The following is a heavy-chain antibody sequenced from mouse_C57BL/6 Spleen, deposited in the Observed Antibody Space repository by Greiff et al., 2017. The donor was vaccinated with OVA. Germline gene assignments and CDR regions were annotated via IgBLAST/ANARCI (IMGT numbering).Heavy chain of an antibody. J-gene: IGHJ4*01. CDR2: IDPETGGT. CDR3: TRRYYDYEGYAMDY. V-gene: IGHV1-15*01. CDR1: GYTFTDYE. Sequence: QVQLQQSGAELVRPGASVTLSCKASGYTFTDYEMHWVKQTPVHGLEWIGAIDPETGGTAYNQKFKGKAILTADKSSSTAYMELRSLTSEDSAVYYGTRRYYDYEGYAMDYWGQGTSVTVSS. D-gene: IGHD2-4*01.